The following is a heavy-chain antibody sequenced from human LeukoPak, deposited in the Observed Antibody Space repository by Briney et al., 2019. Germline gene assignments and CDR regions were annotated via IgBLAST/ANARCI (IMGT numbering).Heavy chain of an antibody. V-gene: IGHV3-7*01. J-gene: IGHJ4*02. CDR2: IKQDGSER. CDR1: GFTFSDYW. Sequence: GGSLRLSCAASGFTFSDYWMHWVRQAPGRGLEWVANIKQDGSERYYVDSVKGRFTITRGNAKNSLSLQMNSLRVEDTAVYYCVRAIAAAASYWGQGTLVTVSS. D-gene: IGHD6-13*01. CDR3: VRAIAAAASY.